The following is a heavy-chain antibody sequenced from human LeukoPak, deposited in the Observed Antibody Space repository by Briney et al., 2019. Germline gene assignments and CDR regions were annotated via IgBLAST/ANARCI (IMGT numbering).Heavy chain of an antibody. CDR1: GFTFSSYS. CDR2: IRSKAYGGTT. V-gene: IGHV3-49*04. Sequence: GGSLRLSCAASGFTFSSYSMNWVRQAPGKGLEWVGFIRSKAYGGTTEYAASVKGRFTISRDDSKSIAYLQMNSLKTEDTAVYYCTRARIPFSGNDAFDIWGQGTMVTVSS. J-gene: IGHJ3*02. D-gene: IGHD4-23*01. CDR3: TRARIPFSGNDAFDI.